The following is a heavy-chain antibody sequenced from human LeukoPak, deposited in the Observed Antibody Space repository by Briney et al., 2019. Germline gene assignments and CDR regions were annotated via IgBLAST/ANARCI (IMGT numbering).Heavy chain of an antibody. CDR3: ARVHGSYLSWFDP. CDR2: IYYSGST. CDR1: GGSISSSRYY. V-gene: IGHV4-39*07. D-gene: IGHD1-26*01. J-gene: IGHJ5*02. Sequence: SETLSLTCTVSGGSISSSRYYWGWIRQPPGKGLEWIGSIYYSGSTYYNPSLKSRVTISVDTSKNQFSLKLSSVTAADTAVYYCARVHGSYLSWFDPWGQGTLVTVSS.